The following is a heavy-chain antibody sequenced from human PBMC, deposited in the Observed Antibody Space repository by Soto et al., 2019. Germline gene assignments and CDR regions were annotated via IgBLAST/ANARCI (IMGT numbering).Heavy chain of an antibody. J-gene: IGHJ4*02. D-gene: IGHD6-6*01. CDR1: GFTFSSYA. V-gene: IGHV3-30*03. CDR3: ARGTIVARQHLDY. CDR2: ISIRGGDE. Sequence: VQLVESGGGVVQPGKSLRLSCAASGFTFSSYAMHWARQAPGKGLEWVTVISIRGGDEYYAESVRGRFTISRDDSKNTLYLQMDSLRVEDTAVYYCARGTIVARQHLDYWGKGTLVTVSS.